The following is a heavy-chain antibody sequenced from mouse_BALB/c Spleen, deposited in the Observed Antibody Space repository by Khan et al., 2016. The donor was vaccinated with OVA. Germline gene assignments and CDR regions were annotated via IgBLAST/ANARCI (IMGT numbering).Heavy chain of an antibody. J-gene: IGHJ3*01. CDR3: ARGEGYYGSRWAWFAY. V-gene: IGHV1-12*01. Sequence: QVQLQQPGAELVKPGAPVKMSRKASGYPLTRYNMHWVKQTPGQGLEWIGAIYPGNGDTSYNQKFKGKATLTADKSSSTAYLQLSSLKSEDHAVYYCARGEGYYGSRWAWFAYWGQGPLVTVSA. CDR2: IYPGNGDT. CDR1: GYPLTRYN. D-gene: IGHD1-1*01.